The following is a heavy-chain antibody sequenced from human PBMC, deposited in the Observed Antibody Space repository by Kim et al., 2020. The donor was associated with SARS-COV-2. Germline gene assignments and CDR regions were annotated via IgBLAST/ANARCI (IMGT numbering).Heavy chain of an antibody. D-gene: IGHD3-10*01. Sequence: YACSVKGRFTISSDNAKNSLYLQMNSLRAEDTAVYYCARVPIVATMVDYWGQGTLVTVSS. J-gene: IGHJ4*02. V-gene: IGHV3-11*04. CDR3: ARVPIVATMVDY.